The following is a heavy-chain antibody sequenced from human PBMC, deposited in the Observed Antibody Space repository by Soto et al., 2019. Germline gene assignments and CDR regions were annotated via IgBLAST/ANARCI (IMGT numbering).Heavy chain of an antibody. D-gene: IGHD2-15*01. CDR2: LDYSDST. CDR3: ARGRDDFIGWYLNX. CDR1: GGSISSHY. Sequence: SDTLSVTFTVSGGSISSHYWSWIRQSPGKGLEWIWYLDYSDSTNYKPSLESRVAISPDTSKNQFSLKVRSVSAADTAVYYCARGRDDFIGWYLNXWGRRTLVT. J-gene: IGHJ2*01. V-gene: IGHV4-59*11.